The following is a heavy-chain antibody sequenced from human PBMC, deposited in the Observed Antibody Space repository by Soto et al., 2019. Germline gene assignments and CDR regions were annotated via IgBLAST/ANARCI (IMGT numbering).Heavy chain of an antibody. D-gene: IGHD2-8*01. J-gene: IGHJ6*03. V-gene: IGHV1-24*01. CDR1: GYTLTELS. CDR2: FDPEDGET. Sequence: ASVKVSCKVSGYTLTELSMHWVRQAPGKGLEWMGGFDPEDGETIYAQKFQGRVTMTEDTSTDTAYMELSSLRSEDTAVYYCATGKVGYCTNGVCIRYYYYMDVWGKGTTVTVSS. CDR3: ATGKVGYCTNGVCIRYYYYMDV.